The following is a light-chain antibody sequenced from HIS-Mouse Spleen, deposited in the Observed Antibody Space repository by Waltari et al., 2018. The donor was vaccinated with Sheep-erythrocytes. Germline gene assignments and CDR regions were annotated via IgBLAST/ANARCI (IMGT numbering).Light chain of an antibody. CDR3: MQALQTPWT. CDR1: QSLLHSNGYNY. Sequence: DIVMTQSPLSLTVTPGEPASISCRSSQSLLHSNGYNYLDWYLQKPGQSPQLLIYLGSNRASGVPDRFSGSGSGTDFTLKISRVEAEDVGVYYCMQALQTPWTFGQGTKEEIK. J-gene: IGKJ1*01. V-gene: IGKV2-28*01. CDR2: LGS.